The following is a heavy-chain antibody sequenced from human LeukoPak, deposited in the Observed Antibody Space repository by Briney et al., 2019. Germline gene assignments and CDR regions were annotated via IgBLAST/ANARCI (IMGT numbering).Heavy chain of an antibody. V-gene: IGHV4-34*01. Sequence: SETLSLTCAVYGGSFGGYYWSWLRQPPGKGLEWIGEINHSGSTNYNPSLKSRVTISVDTSKNQFSLKLSSVTAADTAVYHCARGPRRSGSMGYWGQGTLVTVSS. D-gene: IGHD1-26*01. CDR1: GGSFGGYY. CDR3: ARGPRRSGSMGY. CDR2: INHSGST. J-gene: IGHJ4*02.